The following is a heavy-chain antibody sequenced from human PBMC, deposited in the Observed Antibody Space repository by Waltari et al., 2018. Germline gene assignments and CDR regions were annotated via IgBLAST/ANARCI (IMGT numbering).Heavy chain of an antibody. J-gene: IGHJ4*02. V-gene: IGHV4-61*02. CDR1: GGSISSGSYY. CDR3: ARDLPPGY. Sequence: QVQLQESGPGLVKPSQTLSLTCTVSGGSISSGSYYWSWIRQPAGKGLEWIGRIYTSGSTNYNPSLKSRVTISVDTSKNQFSLKLSSVTAADTAVYYCARDLPPGYWGQGTLVTVSS. CDR2: IYTSGST.